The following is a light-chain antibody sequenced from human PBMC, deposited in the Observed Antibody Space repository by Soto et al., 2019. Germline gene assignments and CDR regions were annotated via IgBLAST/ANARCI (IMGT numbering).Light chain of an antibody. V-gene: IGLV2-8*01. CDR1: SSDVGGYNY. Sequence: QSALIQPPSASGSPGQSVTISCTGTSSDVGGYNYVSWYQQHPDKAPKLMIYEVSKRPSGVPDRFSGSKSGNTASLTVSGLQAEDEADYYCSSYAGGNIFYVFGTGTKLTVL. CDR2: EVS. CDR3: SSYAGGNIFYV. J-gene: IGLJ1*01.